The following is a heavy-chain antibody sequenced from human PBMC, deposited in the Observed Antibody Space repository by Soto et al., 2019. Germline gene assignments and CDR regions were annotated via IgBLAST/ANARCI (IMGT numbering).Heavy chain of an antibody. CDR1: GGSISSTSHY. CDR2: IYHDGSA. D-gene: IGHD5-18*01. J-gene: IGHJ5*02. CDR3: GKNGVLGTGDSFAP. V-gene: IGHV4-39*02. Sequence: QLQLQELGPGLVKPSETLSLTCSVSGGSISSTSHYWGWIRQSPGKGLVWIVTIYHDGSAVYNPSLKRRVTISIDTSKNHFSLKLTSVTASDTAVYYCGKNGVLGTGDSFAPWGQGTLVTVSS.